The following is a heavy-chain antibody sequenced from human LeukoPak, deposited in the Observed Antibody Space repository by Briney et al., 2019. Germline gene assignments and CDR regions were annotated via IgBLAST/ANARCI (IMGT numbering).Heavy chain of an antibody. CDR3: ARDPIDGGYFQH. J-gene: IGHJ1*01. CDR1: GGTFSSYG. Sequence: ASVKVSCKASGGTFSSYGISWVRQAPGRGLEWMGGIIPIFDTANYAQRFQGRVTITADKSTSTAYMELSSLRSEDTAVYYCARDPIDGGYFQHWGQGTLVTVSS. D-gene: IGHD2-21*01. CDR2: IIPIFDTA. V-gene: IGHV1-69*06.